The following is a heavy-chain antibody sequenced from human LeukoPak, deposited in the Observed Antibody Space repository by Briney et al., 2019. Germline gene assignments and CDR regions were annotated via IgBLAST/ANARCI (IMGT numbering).Heavy chain of an antibody. D-gene: IGHD5-24*01. CDR3: TREDGYNFYYFDY. Sequence: PGGSLRLSCAASGFTFSDHYMDWVRQAPGKGLEWGGRTRNKANSYTTEYAASVKGRFTISRDDSKNSLYLQMNSLKTEDTAVYYCTREDGYNFYYFDYWGQGTLVTVSS. J-gene: IGHJ4*02. CDR2: TRNKANSYTT. V-gene: IGHV3-72*01. CDR1: GFTFSDHY.